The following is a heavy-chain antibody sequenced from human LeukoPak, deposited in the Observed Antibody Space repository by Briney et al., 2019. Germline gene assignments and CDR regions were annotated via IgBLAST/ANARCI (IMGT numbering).Heavy chain of an antibody. CDR2: IIPTPDVA. Sequence: ASVKVSCKASGDNFSSCVFTWVRQAPGQGLEWMGRIIPTPDVANFAQKFKGRVSITADKSTNTAHLELSNLRSEDTAVYYCTREGVYSPDPTSYHRLPFDIWGKGTVVIVSS. D-gene: IGHD3-16*02. CDR1: GDNFSSCV. V-gene: IGHV1-69*04. J-gene: IGHJ3*02. CDR3: TREGVYSPDPTSYHRLPFDI.